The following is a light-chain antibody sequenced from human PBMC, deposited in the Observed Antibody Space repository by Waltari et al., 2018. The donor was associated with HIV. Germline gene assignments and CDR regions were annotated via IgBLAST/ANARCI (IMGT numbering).Light chain of an antibody. CDR3: AAWDDSLSGQWV. V-gene: IGLV1-47*01. Sequence: QSVLTQPPSASGTPGQRVTISCSGSSSNIGSHFVYWYQQLPGTAPKLLIYRNNQRPSGVPDRFFGSKSGTSASLAISGLRSEDEADYYCAAWDDSLSGQWVFGGGTKLTVL. J-gene: IGLJ3*02. CDR2: RNN. CDR1: SSNIGSHF.